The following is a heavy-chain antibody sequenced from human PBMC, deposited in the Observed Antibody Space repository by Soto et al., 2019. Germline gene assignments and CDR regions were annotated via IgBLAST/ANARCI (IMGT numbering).Heavy chain of an antibody. J-gene: IGHJ4*02. D-gene: IGHD3-3*01. CDR3: AHSAYDFWSGYYPLDY. CDR2: IYWDDDK. V-gene: IGHV2-5*02. Sequence: QITLKESGPTLVKPTQTLTLTCTFSGFSLSTSGVGVGWIRQPPGKALEWLALIYWDDDKRYSPSLKSRLTITKDTSTNQVVLTMTNMDPVDTATYYCAHSAYDFWSGYYPLDYWGQGTLVTVSS. CDR1: GFSLSTSGVG.